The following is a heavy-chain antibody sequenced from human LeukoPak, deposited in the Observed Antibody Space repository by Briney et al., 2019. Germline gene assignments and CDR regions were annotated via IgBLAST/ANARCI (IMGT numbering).Heavy chain of an antibody. CDR1: GFTFSSYA. V-gene: IGHV3-30-3*01. CDR2: ISYDGSNK. CDR3: ARDRGCSSTSCRPSDYYGMDV. D-gene: IGHD2-2*01. Sequence: PGRSLRLSCAASGFTFSSYAMHWVRQAPGKGLEWVAVISYDGSNKYYADSVKGRFTISRDNSKNTLYLQMNSLRAEDTAVYYCARDRGCSSTSCRPSDYYGMDVWGQGTTVTVFS. J-gene: IGHJ6*02.